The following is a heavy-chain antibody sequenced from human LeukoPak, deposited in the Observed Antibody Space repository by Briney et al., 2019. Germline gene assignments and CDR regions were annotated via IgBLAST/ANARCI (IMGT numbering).Heavy chain of an antibody. CDR1: GFTFSSYS. CDR3: ARVEGSYGSGTYNYFDY. CDR2: ISSGSTYI. D-gene: IGHD3-10*01. V-gene: IGHV3-21*01. Sequence: PGGSLRLSCAASGFTFSSYSMNWVRQAPGKGLEWVSSISSGSTYIYYADSVKGRFTISRDNAKDSLYLQMNSLRAEDTAVYYCARVEGSYGSGTYNYFDYWGQGTLVTVSS. J-gene: IGHJ4*02.